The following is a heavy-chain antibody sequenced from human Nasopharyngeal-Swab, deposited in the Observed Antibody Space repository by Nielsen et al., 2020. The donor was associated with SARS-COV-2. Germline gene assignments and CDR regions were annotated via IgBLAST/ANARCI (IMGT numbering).Heavy chain of an antibody. CDR1: GYTFNQFA. Sequence: ASVKVSCKTSGYTFNQFAIHWVRQAPGQGLEWMGWIDTVYGNTKYSHQLQGRVIITRDTFASTVYMDLTSLRSEDTAVYYCARDSGNDYSSFQWGQGTLVTGSS. D-gene: IGHD3-10*01. J-gene: IGHJ4*02. CDR3: ARDSGNDYSSFQ. V-gene: IGHV1-3*04. CDR2: IDTVYGNT.